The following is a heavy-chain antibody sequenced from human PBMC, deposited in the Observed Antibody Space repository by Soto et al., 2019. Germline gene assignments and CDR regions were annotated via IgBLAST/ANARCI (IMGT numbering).Heavy chain of an antibody. Sequence: ASVKVSCKASGGTFSSYAISWVRQAPGQGLEWMGGIIPIFGTANYAQKFQGRVTITADESTSTAYMELSSLRSEDTAVYYCASRESYYYYGMDVWGQGTTVTVS. CDR1: GGTFSSYA. J-gene: IGHJ6*02. CDR3: ASRESYYYYGMDV. CDR2: IIPIFGTA. D-gene: IGHD3-10*01. V-gene: IGHV1-69*13.